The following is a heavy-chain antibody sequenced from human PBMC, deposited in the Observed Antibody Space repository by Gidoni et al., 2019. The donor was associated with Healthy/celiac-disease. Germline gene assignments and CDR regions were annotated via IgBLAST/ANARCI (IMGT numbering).Heavy chain of an antibody. D-gene: IGHD3-3*01. J-gene: IGHJ4*02. CDR1: GGSISSGGYY. CDR2: IYYSGST. CDR3: ARATIFGVVIPIYYFDY. V-gene: IGHV4-31*03. Sequence: QLQLQESGPGLVKPSQTLSLTCTVSGGSISSGGYYWSWIRQHPGKGLEWIGYIYYSGSTYYNPSLKSRVTISVDTSKNQFSLKLSSVTAADTAVYYCARATIFGVVIPIYYFDYWGQGTLVTVSS.